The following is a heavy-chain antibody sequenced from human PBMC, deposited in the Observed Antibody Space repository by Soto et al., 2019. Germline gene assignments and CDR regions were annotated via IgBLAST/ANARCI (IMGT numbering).Heavy chain of an antibody. CDR3: ARVGGSSFNY. V-gene: IGHV4-61*01. D-gene: IGHD6-6*01. Sequence: SETLSLTCAVSGGSVSCGSFYWSWIRQPPGKGLEWIGYIYYSGSTNYNPSLKSRVTISVDTSKNQSSLKLNSVTAADTAVYYCARVGGSSFNYWGQGTLVTVSS. J-gene: IGHJ4*02. CDR1: GGSVSCGSFY. CDR2: IYYSGST.